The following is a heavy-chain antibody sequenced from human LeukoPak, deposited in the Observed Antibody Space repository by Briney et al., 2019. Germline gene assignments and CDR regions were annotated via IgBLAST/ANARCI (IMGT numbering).Heavy chain of an antibody. CDR2: INHSGST. Sequence: PSETLPLTCAVYGGSFSGYYWSWIRQPAGKGREWIGEINHSGSTNYNPSLKSRVTISVDTSKNQFSLKLSSLTAADTAVYYCARPDSSGYYFDYWGQGTLVTVSS. V-gene: IGHV4-34*01. D-gene: IGHD3-22*01. CDR1: GGSFSGYY. CDR3: ARPDSSGYYFDY. J-gene: IGHJ4*02.